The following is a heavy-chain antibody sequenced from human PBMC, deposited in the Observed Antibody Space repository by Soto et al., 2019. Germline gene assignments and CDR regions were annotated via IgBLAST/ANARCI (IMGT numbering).Heavy chain of an antibody. D-gene: IGHD2-21*02. CDR1: VVSFTSYT. V-gene: IGHV4-4*07. CDR2: VFSSVSA. CDR3: TRDGMTTGDT. J-gene: IGHJ4*02. Sequence: LXLTCIVSVVSFTSYTWSWVRQPANKGLEWIGRVFSSVSATYSPSLKSRVRISMDTPENRISLKLDSVTAADAGVYYCTRDGMTTGDTWGPGTLVTVSS.